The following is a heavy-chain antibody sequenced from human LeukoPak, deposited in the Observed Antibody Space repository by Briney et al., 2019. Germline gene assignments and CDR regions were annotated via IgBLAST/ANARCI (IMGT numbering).Heavy chain of an antibody. CDR1: GYSISSGYQ. CDR2: IFHSGSA. CDR3: ARDPRWLTPDCTSTSCYENYFDP. V-gene: IGHV4-38-2*02. J-gene: IGHJ5*02. Sequence: SETLSLTCAVSGYSISSGYQWAWIRQSPGKGLEWIGSIFHSGSAHYNPSLKSRVTRSVETSNNQFSLKMYSVTAADTAVYYCARDPRWLTPDCTSTSCYENYFDPWGQGTLVTVSS. D-gene: IGHD2-2*01.